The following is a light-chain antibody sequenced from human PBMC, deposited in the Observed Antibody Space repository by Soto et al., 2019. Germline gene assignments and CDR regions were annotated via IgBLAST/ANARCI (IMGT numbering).Light chain of an antibody. J-gene: IGKJ1*01. CDR1: QSVSNNY. CDR2: GVY. CDR3: QRYGIPRT. V-gene: IGKV3-20*01. Sequence: EIVLTQSPGTLSLSPGERATLSCRASQSVSNNYLAWYQQKPGQAPRLLIYGVYNRATGIPDRFSGSGSGTDFPLTISRLEQEDFAVYYCQRYGIPRTFGQGTKVDI.